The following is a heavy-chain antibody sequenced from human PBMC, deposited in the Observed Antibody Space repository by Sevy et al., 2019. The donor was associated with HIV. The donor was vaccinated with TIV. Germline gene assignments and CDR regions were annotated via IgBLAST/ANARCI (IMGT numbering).Heavy chain of an antibody. CDR1: GFTFSSYA. J-gene: IGHJ4*02. CDR2: ISGSGGST. D-gene: IGHD2-21*02. CDR3: AKGILAYCGGDCYFDY. V-gene: IGHV3-23*01. Sequence: GGFLRLSCAASGFTFSSYAMSWVRQAPGKGLEWVSTISGSGGSTYYADSVKGRFTISRDNSKNNLYLQMNSLRAEDTAVYSCAKGILAYCGGDCYFDYWGQGTLVTVSS.